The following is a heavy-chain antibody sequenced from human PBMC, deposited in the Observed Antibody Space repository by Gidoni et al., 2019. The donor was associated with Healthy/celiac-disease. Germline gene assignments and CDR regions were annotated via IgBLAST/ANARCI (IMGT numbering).Heavy chain of an antibody. J-gene: IGHJ6*02. V-gene: IGHV1-69*01. D-gene: IGHD5-12*01. CDR2: IIPIFGTA. Sequence: QVQLGQAGAEVKKPGSSMKVSCKASGGTFSSYAISWVRQSPGQGLEWMGGIIPIFGTANYAQKFQGRVTITADESTSTAYMELSSLRSEDTAVYYCARGIDIVATISTYYYYYGMDVWGQGTTVTVSS. CDR3: ARGIDIVATISTYYYYYGMDV. CDR1: GGTFSSYA.